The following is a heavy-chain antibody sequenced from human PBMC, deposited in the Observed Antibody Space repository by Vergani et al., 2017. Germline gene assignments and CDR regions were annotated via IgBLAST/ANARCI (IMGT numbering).Heavy chain of an antibody. Sequence: QLQLQQSGPGLVKPSETLVLTCTVSADSISSGSYYWGWIRRPPGKGLEWIASFHHTGMTYNNPSLKSRVTISVDTSKNLISLKLNPVTAADTALYYCARXGGSGNFYHLFDSWGQGTLVTVSS. CDR3: ARXGGSGNFYHLFDS. J-gene: IGHJ4*02. V-gene: IGHV4-39*01. D-gene: IGHD3-10*01. CDR2: FHHTGMT. CDR1: ADSISSGSYY.